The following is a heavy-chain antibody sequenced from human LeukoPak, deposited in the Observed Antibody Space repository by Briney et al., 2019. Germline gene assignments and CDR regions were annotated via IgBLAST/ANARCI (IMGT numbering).Heavy chain of an antibody. V-gene: IGHV4-4*02. CDR1: GGSLSFTDW. D-gene: IGHD3-10*01. CDR2: IYYSGST. CDR3: ARGRLWFGETYYFDY. J-gene: IGHJ4*02. Sequence: PSGTLSLTCDVSGGSLSFTDWLNWVRQTPGKGLEWIGEIYYSGSTNYNPSLKSRVSMSVDTSKNHFSLNLSSLTAADTAVYYCARGRLWFGETYYFDYWGQGTLVTVSS.